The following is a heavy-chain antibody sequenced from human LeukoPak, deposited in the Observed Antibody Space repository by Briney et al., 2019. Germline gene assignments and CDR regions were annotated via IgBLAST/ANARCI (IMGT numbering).Heavy chain of an antibody. CDR1: GFSFENYG. Sequence: GGSLRLSCAASGFSFENYGMNWVRQAPGKGLEWVSGITSSGRSTYYADSVKGRFTISRDNSENTLYLQMNSLRAEDTAVYYCAKGVVVAPDVTPFDYWGQGTLVTVSS. J-gene: IGHJ4*02. CDR3: AKGVVVAPDVTPFDY. CDR2: ITSSGRST. D-gene: IGHD2-2*01. V-gene: IGHV3-23*01.